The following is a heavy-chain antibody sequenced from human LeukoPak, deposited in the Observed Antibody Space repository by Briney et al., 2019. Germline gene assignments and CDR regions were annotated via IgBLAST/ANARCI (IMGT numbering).Heavy chain of an antibody. J-gene: IGHJ4*02. CDR2: IIPIFGTA. V-gene: IGHV1-69*05. CDR1: GGTFSSYA. CDR3: ARDYDSSGYSPIAFDY. D-gene: IGHD3-22*01. Sequence: SVKVSCKASGGTFSSYAISWVRQAPGQGLEWMGRIIPIFGTANYAQKFQGRVTITTDESSSTAYMELSSLRSEDTAVYYCARDYDSSGYSPIAFDYWGQGTLVTVSS.